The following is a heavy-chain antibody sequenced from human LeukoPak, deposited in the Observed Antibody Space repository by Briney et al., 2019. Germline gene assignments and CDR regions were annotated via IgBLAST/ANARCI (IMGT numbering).Heavy chain of an antibody. CDR3: ARESVAGPDSDY. CDR2: IYYSGST. V-gene: IGHV4-59*01. D-gene: IGHD6-19*01. J-gene: IGHJ4*02. Sequence: PSETLSLTCTVSGGSISSYYWSWIRQPPGKGLEWIGYIYYSGSTNYNPSLKSRVTISVDTSKNQFSLKLSSVTAADTAVYYCARESVAGPDSDYWGQGTLVTVSS. CDR1: GGSISSYY.